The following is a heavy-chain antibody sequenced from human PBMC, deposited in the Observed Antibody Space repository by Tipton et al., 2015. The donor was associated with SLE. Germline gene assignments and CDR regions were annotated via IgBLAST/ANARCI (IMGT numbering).Heavy chain of an antibody. CDR2: ISVNNGNT. CDR3: ARGYDFWSCLIDY. V-gene: IGHV1-18*01. CDR1: GYSFTTYG. Sequence: QLVQSGGEVKKPGASVKVSCKASGYSFTTYGITWVRQAPGQGLEWMGWISVNNGNTNYAQNLQGRITMTTDTSTNTAYMELRRLTSDDTAVYYCARGYDFWSCLIDYWGQGTLGTVSS. J-gene: IGHJ4*02. D-gene: IGHD3-3*01.